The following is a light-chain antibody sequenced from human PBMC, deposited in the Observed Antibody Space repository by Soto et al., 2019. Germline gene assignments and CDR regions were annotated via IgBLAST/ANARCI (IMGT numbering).Light chain of an antibody. J-gene: IGLJ2*01. Sequence: QSALTQPPSVSGTPGQRVNMSCSGSSSNIGSKSVSWYQHLPQTAPKLLIYSNNQRPSGVPGRFSGSKSGTSASLAIRGRQSDDETQYYCEAWDDSLNVLVSGGGTKLTVI. CDR3: EAWDDSLNVLV. CDR2: SNN. CDR1: SSNIGSKS. V-gene: IGLV1-44*01.